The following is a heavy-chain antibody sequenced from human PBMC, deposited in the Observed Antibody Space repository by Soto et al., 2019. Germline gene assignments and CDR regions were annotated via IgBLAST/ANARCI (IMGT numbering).Heavy chain of an antibody. CDR2: INPNSGVV. CDR3: SRVAGAARGKAEF. D-gene: IGHD2-15*01. Sequence: QVQLLQSGGELKNPGASVKVSCRASGYNVTSFHLHWVRQAPGQGLEWVGRINPNSGVVDLGEKFRGRVTLSRDTSITTGYMLLSDMTVDDTGIYFLSRVAGAARGKAEFWGQGSLVTVSS. J-gene: IGHJ4*02. V-gene: IGHV1-2*05. CDR1: GYNVTSFH.